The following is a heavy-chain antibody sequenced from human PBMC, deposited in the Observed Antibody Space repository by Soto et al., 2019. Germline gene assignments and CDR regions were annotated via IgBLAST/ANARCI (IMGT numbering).Heavy chain of an antibody. J-gene: IGHJ5*02. CDR2: IYWDDDK. CDR1: GFSLSTSGVG. Sequence: QITLKESGPTLVKPTQTLTLTCTFSGFSLSTSGVGVGWIRQPPGKALEWLALIYWDDDKRYSPSLKSRLTIAKDTSKNQVVLTMTNMDPVDTATYYCARSRGGNIAIFGVVIIPWFDPGGQGTLVTVSS. D-gene: IGHD3-3*01. V-gene: IGHV2-5*02. CDR3: ARSRGGNIAIFGVVIIPWFDP.